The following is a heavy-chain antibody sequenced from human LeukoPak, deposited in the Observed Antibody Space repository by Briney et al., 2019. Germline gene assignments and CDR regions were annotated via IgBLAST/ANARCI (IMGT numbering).Heavy chain of an antibody. D-gene: IGHD6-13*01. CDR3: AKDMGQQLVFYIDNYGMDV. Sequence: GGSLRLSCAASGFTFSSYAMSWVRQAPGKGLEWVSAISGSGGSTYYADSVKGRFTISRDNSKNTLYLQMNSLRAEDTAVYYCAKDMGQQLVFYIDNYGMDVWGQGTTVTVSS. CDR2: ISGSGGST. V-gene: IGHV3-23*01. CDR1: GFTFSSYA. J-gene: IGHJ6*02.